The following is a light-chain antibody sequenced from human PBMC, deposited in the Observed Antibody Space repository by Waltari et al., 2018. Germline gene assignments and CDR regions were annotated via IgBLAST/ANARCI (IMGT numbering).Light chain of an antibody. CDR3: GTWDSSLSAGV. V-gene: IGLV1-51*01. CDR2: DDD. Sequence: QSVLTQPPSVSAAPGQKVTISCSGSTSNVGNDYVSWYQQLPGTAPKLLIYDDDNRPSGIPDRFSGSKSGTSATLAITGLQTGDEAEYYCGTWDSSLSAGVFGTGTKVTV. CDR1: TSNVGNDY. J-gene: IGLJ1*01.